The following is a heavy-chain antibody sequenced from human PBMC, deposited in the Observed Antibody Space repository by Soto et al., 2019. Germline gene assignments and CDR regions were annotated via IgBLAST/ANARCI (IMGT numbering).Heavy chain of an antibody. J-gene: IGHJ4*02. CDR3: ARARWSSDTSGYYPYYFDY. Sequence: GGSLRLSCAASGFTVSSNYMSWVRQAPGKGLEWVSVIYTGGSIYYADSVKGRFTISRDNSKNTLYLQMNSLRAEDTAVYYCARARWSSDTSGYYPYYFDYWGQGTLVTVSS. CDR1: GFTVSSNY. V-gene: IGHV3-53*01. D-gene: IGHD3-22*01. CDR2: IYTGGSI.